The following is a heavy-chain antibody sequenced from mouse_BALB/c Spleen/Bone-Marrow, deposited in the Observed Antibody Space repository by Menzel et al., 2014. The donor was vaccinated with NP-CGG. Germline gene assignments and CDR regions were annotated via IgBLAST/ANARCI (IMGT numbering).Heavy chain of an antibody. Sequence: QVQLQQSGSVLVRPGASVKLSCKASGYTFTSSWMHWAKQRPGQGLEWIGEIHPNRGNTTYNETFKGKATLPVDTPSSTAYADLSSLTSEDSAVYYCARYWSGLAYWGQGTLVTVSA. CDR2: IHPNRGNT. V-gene: IGHV1S130*01. J-gene: IGHJ3*01. CDR1: GYTFTSSW. D-gene: IGHD4-1*01. CDR3: ARYWSGLAY.